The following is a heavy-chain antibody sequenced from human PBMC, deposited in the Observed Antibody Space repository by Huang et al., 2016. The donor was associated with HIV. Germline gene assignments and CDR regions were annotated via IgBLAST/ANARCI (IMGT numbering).Heavy chain of an antibody. D-gene: IGHD3-3*01. CDR2: ISASGATM. J-gene: IGHJ4*02. CDR3: ARDGGYSFWSNYPKYFFDF. CDR1: GFTFGSYI. Sequence: EVRLVESGGGVVQPGGSLILSCSASGFTFGSYIMHWVRQGPGKGLAWVAYISASGATMYYSDSVERRFTIARGKVKSSVYLQMQTLRAEDTGIYYCARDGGYSFWSNYPKYFFDFWGQGTPVTVSS. V-gene: IGHV3-48*03.